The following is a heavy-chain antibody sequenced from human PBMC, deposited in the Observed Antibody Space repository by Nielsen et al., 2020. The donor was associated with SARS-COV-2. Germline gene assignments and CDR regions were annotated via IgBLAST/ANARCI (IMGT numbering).Heavy chain of an antibody. CDR1: GFIFSSYA. Sequence: GESLKISCAASGFIFSSYAMHWVRQAPGKGLEWVAVISYDGSNKYYADSVKGRFTISRDNSKNTLYLQMNSLRAEDTAVYYCARAFRVPGIYIPLDYWGQGTLVAVSS. CDR2: ISYDGSNK. D-gene: IGHD3-10*01. CDR3: ARAFRVPGIYIPLDY. V-gene: IGHV3-30-3*01. J-gene: IGHJ4*02.